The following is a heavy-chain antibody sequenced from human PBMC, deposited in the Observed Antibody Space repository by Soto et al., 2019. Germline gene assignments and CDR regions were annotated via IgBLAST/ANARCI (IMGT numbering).Heavy chain of an antibody. Sequence: EVQLVVSGGGLVQPWGSLSLSCAASGFTFSSYWMHWVRQAPGKGLVWVSRINSDGSSTSYADSVKGRFTISRDNAKNTLYLQMNSLRAEDTAVYYCARVVSWYNWFDPWGQGTLVTVSS. J-gene: IGHJ5*02. CDR2: INSDGSST. CDR3: ARVVSWYNWFDP. D-gene: IGHD1-20*01. CDR1: GFTFSSYW. V-gene: IGHV3-74*01.